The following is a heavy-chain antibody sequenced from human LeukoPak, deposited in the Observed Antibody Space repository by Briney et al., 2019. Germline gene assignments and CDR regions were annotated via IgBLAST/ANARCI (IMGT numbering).Heavy chain of an antibody. CDR2: IYYSGST. J-gene: IGHJ4*02. CDR3: ARVAVVVMDY. Sequence: PSETLSLTCTVSGGSISSHYWSWIRQPPGKGLEWIGYIYYSGSTNYNPSLKSRVTISVDTSKNQFSLKLSSVTAADTAVYYCARVAVVVMDYWGQGTLVTVSS. CDR1: GGSISSHY. V-gene: IGHV4-59*11. D-gene: IGHD3-22*01.